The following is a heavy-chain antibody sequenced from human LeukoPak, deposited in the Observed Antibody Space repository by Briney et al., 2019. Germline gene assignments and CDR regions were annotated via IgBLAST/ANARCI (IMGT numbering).Heavy chain of an antibody. CDR3: ARGRYYDSSGSSLAVFDY. Sequence: ASVKVSCKASGYTFTSYAMHWVRQAPGQRLEWMGRINPNSGGTNYAQKFQGRVTMTRDTSISTAYMELSRLRSDDTAVYYCARGRYYDSSGSSLAVFDYWGQGTLVTVSS. V-gene: IGHV1-2*06. CDR2: INPNSGGT. D-gene: IGHD3-22*01. J-gene: IGHJ4*02. CDR1: GYTFTSYA.